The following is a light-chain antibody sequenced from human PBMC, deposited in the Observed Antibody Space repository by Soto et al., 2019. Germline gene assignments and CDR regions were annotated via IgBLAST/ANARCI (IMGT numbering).Light chain of an antibody. CDR2: ATS. CDR1: QSVSSSY. V-gene: IGKV3-20*01. CDR3: QLYGSSSWT. Sequence: EIVLTQSPGTLSLSPGERATLSCRASQSVSSSYLAWYQQKPGQPPRLVMYATSSRATGIPARFSGSGSGTDFTRTISRLEPEDFAVYYCQLYGSSSWTFGQGTKVDIK. J-gene: IGKJ1*01.